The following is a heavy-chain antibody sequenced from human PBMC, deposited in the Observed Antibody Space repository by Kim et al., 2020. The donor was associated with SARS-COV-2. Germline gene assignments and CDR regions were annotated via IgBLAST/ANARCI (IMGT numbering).Heavy chain of an antibody. V-gene: IGHV4-39*01. Sequence: SETLSLTCTVSGGSISSSSYYWGWIRQPPGKGLEWIGSIYYSGSTYYNPSLKSRDTISVDTSKNQSSLKLSSVTAADTAVYYCARHIGSGDYYGMDVWGQGTTVTVSS. CDR2: IYYSGST. D-gene: IGHD6-19*01. J-gene: IGHJ6*02. CDR3: ARHIGSGDYYGMDV. CDR1: GGSISSSSYY.